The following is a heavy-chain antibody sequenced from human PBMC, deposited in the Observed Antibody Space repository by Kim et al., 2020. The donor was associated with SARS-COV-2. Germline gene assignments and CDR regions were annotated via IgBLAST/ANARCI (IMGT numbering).Heavy chain of an antibody. CDR2: ISSSSSYI. CDR1: GFTFSSYS. Sequence: GGSLRLSCAASGFTFSSYSMNWVRQAPGKGLEWVSSISSSSSYIYYADSVKGRFTISRDNAKNSLYLQMNSLRAEDTAVYYCARVGKGAAAAKRRENWYFDLWGRGTLVTVSS. J-gene: IGHJ2*01. D-gene: IGHD6-13*01. CDR3: ARVGKGAAAAKRRENWYFDL. V-gene: IGHV3-21*01.